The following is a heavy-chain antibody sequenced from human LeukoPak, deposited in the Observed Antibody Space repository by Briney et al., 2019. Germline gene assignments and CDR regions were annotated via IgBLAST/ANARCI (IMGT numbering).Heavy chain of an antibody. J-gene: IGHJ3*02. CDR2: IYYSGST. CDR1: GYSISSGYY. Sequence: PSETLSLTCTVSGYSISSGYYWGWIRQPPGKGLEWIGYIYYSGSTNYNPSLKSRVTISVDTSKNQFSLKLSSVTAADTAVYYCARRTYDLWSGDYTGAFDIWGQGTMVTVSS. V-gene: IGHV4-61*01. D-gene: IGHD3-3*01. CDR3: ARRTYDLWSGDYTGAFDI.